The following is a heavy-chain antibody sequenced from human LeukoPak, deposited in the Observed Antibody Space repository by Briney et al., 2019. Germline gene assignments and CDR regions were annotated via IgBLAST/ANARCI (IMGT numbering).Heavy chain of an antibody. CDR1: GGTFSSYA. D-gene: IGHD3-22*01. CDR3: ATYYYDSSGYYRAGYYFDY. CDR2: IIPIFGIA. V-gene: IGHV1-69*04. Sequence: ASVKVSCKVSGGTFSSYAISWVRQAPGQGLEWMGRIIPIFGIANYAQKFQGRVTITADKSTSTAYMELSSLRSEDTAVYYCATYYYDSSGYYRAGYYFDYWGQGTLVTVSS. J-gene: IGHJ4*02.